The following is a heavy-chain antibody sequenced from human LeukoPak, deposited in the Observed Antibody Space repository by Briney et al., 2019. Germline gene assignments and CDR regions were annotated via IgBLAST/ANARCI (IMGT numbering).Heavy chain of an antibody. CDR2: MNPNSGNT. CDR1: GYPFTSYD. Sequence: ASVKVSCKTSGYPFTSYDINWVRQATGQGLEWMGWMNPNSGNTGYAQKFQGRGTMTRDTSMSTAYMELSSLRSEDTAVYYCARLTKSSAYYKYHFDYWGQGTLVTVSS. V-gene: IGHV1-8*01. D-gene: IGHD3-22*01. J-gene: IGHJ4*02. CDR3: ARLTKSSAYYKYHFDY.